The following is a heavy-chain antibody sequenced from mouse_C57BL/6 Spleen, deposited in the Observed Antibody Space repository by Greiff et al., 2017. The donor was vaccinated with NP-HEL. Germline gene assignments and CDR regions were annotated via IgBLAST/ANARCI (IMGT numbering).Heavy chain of an antibody. Sequence: EVNLVESGGGLVKPGGSLKLSCAASGFTFSDYGMHWVRQAPEKGLEWVAYISSGRSTIYYADTVKGRFTISRDNAKNTLFLQMTSLRSEDTAMYYCARGATVVAPPFAYWGQGTLVTVSA. CDR3: ARGATVVAPPFAY. CDR1: GFTFSDYG. J-gene: IGHJ3*01. CDR2: ISSGRSTI. D-gene: IGHD1-1*01. V-gene: IGHV5-17*01.